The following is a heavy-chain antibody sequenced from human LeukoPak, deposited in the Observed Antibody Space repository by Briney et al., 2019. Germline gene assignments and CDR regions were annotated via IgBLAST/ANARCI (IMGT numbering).Heavy chain of an antibody. CDR3: TRDFKPGRRSY. CDR1: GFTFGDYA. CDR2: IRSKAYGGTT. V-gene: IGHV3-49*04. J-gene: IGHJ4*02. Sequence: GRSLRLSCTASGFTFGDYAVSWVRQAPGKGLEWVGFIRSKAYGGTTEYAASVKGRFTISRDDSKSIAYLQMNSLKTEDTAVYYCTRDFKPGRRSYWGQGTLVTVSS. D-gene: IGHD3-10*01.